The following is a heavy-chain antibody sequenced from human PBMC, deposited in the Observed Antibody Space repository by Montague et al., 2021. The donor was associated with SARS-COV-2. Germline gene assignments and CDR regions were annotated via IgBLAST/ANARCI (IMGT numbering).Heavy chain of an antibody. CDR3: AKGTYFYDSSGYYPESHYSYFDGMDV. J-gene: IGHJ6*02. Sequence: SETLSLTCAVYGGSFSVYYWSWLRQSPRSGLEWIAEINHSGTANYNPSLESRVSISVDASKNQFTLKLTSVTAADTALYHCAKGTYFYDSSGYYPESHYSYFDGMDVWGQGTTVTVSS. D-gene: IGHD3-22*01. CDR2: INHSGTA. CDR1: GGSFSVYY. V-gene: IGHV4-34*01.